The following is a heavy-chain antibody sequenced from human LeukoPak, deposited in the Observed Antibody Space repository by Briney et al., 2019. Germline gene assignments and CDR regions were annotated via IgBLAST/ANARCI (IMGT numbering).Heavy chain of an antibody. CDR3: AKMGAAGYYYYYYMDV. D-gene: IGHD2-15*01. Sequence: GESLKISCAASGFTFDDYTMHWVRQAPGKGLEWVSLISWDGGSTYYAASVKGRFTVSRDNSKNSLYLQMNSLRTEDTALYYCAKMGAAGYYYYYYMDVWGKGTTVTVSS. CDR1: GFTFDDYT. CDR2: ISWDGGST. J-gene: IGHJ6*03. V-gene: IGHV3-43*01.